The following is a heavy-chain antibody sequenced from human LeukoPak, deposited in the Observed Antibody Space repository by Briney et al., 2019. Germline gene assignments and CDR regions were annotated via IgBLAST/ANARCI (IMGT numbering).Heavy chain of an antibody. D-gene: IGHD3-10*01. V-gene: IGHV3-30-3*01. Sequence: PGRSLRLSCAASGFTFSTYFMHWVRQAPGKGLEWVAVIASDGSHTFYVESVKGRFTISRDNSKNTLYSQMNSLRAEDTAVYFCARERQDTIVHSGAFDIWGQGTMVTVSS. CDR3: ARERQDTIVHSGAFDI. J-gene: IGHJ3*02. CDR1: GFTFSTYF. CDR2: IASDGSHT.